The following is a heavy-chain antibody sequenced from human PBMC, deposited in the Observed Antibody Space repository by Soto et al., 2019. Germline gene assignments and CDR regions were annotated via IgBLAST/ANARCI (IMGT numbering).Heavy chain of an antibody. CDR3: ARVGGGDFGDSGGFDY. CDR2: IYYSGRT. J-gene: IGHJ4*02. CDR1: GGSIRGYF. D-gene: IGHD4-17*01. Sequence: SETLSLTCTVSGGSIRGYFWTWIRQPPGKGLEWIGYIYYSGRTNYNPSLKSRVSISVDTSKNHFSLQLRSVTAADTAVYYCARVGGGDFGDSGGFDYWGQGTLVTVSS. V-gene: IGHV4-59*01.